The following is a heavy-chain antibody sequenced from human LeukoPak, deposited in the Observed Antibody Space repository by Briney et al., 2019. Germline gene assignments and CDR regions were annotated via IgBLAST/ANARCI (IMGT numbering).Heavy chain of an antibody. V-gene: IGHV4-61*02. D-gene: IGHD2-2*01. Sequence: PSETLSLTCTVSGGSVSSGSYYWSWIRQPAGKGLEWIGRIYTSGSTNYNPSLKSRVTISVDTSKNQFSLKLSSVTAADTAVYYCARGLPVVVPAAMGSVYYYYYMDVWGKGTTVTISS. CDR2: IYTSGST. CDR3: ARGLPVVVPAAMGSVYYYYYMDV. J-gene: IGHJ6*03. CDR1: GGSVSSGSYY.